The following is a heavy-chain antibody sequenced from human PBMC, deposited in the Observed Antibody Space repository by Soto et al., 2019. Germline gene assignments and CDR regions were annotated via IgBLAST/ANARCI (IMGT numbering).Heavy chain of an antibody. CDR3: ARVTPLNWEYNWFDP. CDR2: IIPIFGTA. J-gene: IGHJ5*02. V-gene: IGHV1-69*01. CDR1: GDTFSSYA. D-gene: IGHD2-8*02. Sequence: QVQLVQSGDEVKKPGSSVKVSCKASGDTFSSYAISWVRQAPGQGLEWMGGIIPIFGTANYAQKFQGRVTITADESTSTAYMELSSLRSEDTAVYYCARVTPLNWEYNWFDPWGTGTLVTASS.